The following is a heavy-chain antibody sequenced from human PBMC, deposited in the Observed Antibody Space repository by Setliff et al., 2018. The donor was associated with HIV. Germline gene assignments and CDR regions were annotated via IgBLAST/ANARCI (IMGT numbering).Heavy chain of an antibody. D-gene: IGHD3-16*02. Sequence: ASVKVSCKASGSTFTSYYMHWVRQAPGQGLEWMGIINPSDTRTYYAQKFQGRVNMTWDTPTSSVYTDLSSLRSEDTAVYYCARAYYDSVWGSHRYRFYYFDYWGQGSLVTVSS. CDR2: INPSDTRT. J-gene: IGHJ4*02. V-gene: IGHV1-46*01. CDR1: GSTFTSYY. CDR3: ARAYYDSVWGSHRYRFYYFDY.